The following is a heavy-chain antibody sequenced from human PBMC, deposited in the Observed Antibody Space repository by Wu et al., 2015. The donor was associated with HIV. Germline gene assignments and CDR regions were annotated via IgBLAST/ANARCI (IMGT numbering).Heavy chain of an antibody. CDR3: ARAGPDYYDSSGSFDY. J-gene: IGHJ4*02. V-gene: IGHV1-69*18. D-gene: IGHD3-22*01. CDR2: IIPIFGTA. Sequence: QVHLVQSGAEVKKPGSSVKVSCKASGGTFSSYAISWVRQAPGQGLEWMGRIIPIFGTANYAQKFQGRVTITADESTSTAYMELSSLRSEDTAVYYRARAGPDYYDSSGSFDYWGQGTLVTVSS. CDR1: GGTFSSYA.